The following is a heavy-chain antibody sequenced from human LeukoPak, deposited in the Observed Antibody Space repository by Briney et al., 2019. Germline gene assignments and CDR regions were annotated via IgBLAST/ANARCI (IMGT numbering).Heavy chain of an antibody. CDR1: GFTFSNYE. CDR2: ISSSGGTI. D-gene: IGHD4-23*01. Sequence: PGGSLRLSCAASGFTFSNYEMHWVRQAPGKGLEWVSYISSSGGTIYYADSVKGRLTISRDNAKNSLYLQMNSLRAEDTAVYYCVRDYGGSSPLDYWGQGTLVTVSS. CDR3: VRDYGGSSPLDY. J-gene: IGHJ4*02. V-gene: IGHV3-48*03.